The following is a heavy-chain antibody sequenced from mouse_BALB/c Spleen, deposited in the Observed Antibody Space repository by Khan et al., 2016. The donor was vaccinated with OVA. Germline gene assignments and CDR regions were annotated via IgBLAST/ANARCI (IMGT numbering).Heavy chain of an antibody. CDR1: GYTFTTYW. V-gene: IGHV1-7*01. D-gene: IGHD1-1*02. J-gene: IGHJ3*01. CDR3: ARRGVCGIFAY. CDR2: INPSTGYT. Sequence: QVQLQQSGAELAKPGASVKMSCKASGYTFTTYWMHWVKQRPGQGLDWIGYINPSTGYTEYNQKFKDKATLTADKSSSTAYMQLNSLTSEDSAVYYCARRGVCGIFAYWGQGTLVTVSA.